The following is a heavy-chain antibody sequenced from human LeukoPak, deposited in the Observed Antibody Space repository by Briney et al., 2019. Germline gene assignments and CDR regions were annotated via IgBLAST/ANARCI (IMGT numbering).Heavy chain of an antibody. J-gene: IGHJ4*02. CDR1: GVSVSNNF. CDR2: IYTGGNP. V-gene: IGHV3-53*05. CDR3: ARDESMVRGVIITPPYFDY. Sequence: GGSLRLSCVASGVSVSNNFISWVRQAPGKGLQWVSVIYTGGNPRYADSVKGRFTISRDNSKNTLYLQMNSLRAEDTAVYYCARDESMVRGVIITPPYFDYWGQGTLVTVSS. D-gene: IGHD3-10*01.